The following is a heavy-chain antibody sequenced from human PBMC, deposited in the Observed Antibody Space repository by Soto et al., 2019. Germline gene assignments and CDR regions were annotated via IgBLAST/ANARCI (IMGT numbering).Heavy chain of an antibody. CDR1: GGSISSYY. D-gene: IGHD4-17*01. CDR3: ARHVTLYGDPYYFDY. CDR2: IYYSGST. Sequence: SETLSLTCTVSGGSISSYYWSWIRQPPGKGLEWIGYIYYSGSTNYNPSLKSRVTISVDTSKNQFSLKLSSVTAADTAVYYCARHVTLYGDPYYFDYWGQGTLVTVSS. J-gene: IGHJ4*02. V-gene: IGHV4-59*08.